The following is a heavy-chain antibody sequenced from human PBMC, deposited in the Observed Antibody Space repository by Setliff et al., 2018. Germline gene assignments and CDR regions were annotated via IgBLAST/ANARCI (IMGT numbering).Heavy chain of an antibody. Sequence: PSETLSLTCTVSGGSISSYYWSWIRQPAGKGLEWIGRIYTSGSTNYNPSLKSRVTMSVDTSKNQFSLKLSSVTAADTAVYYCARDPGMAAAGTLWFDPWGQGTLVTVSS. CDR2: IYTSGST. V-gene: IGHV4-4*07. CDR3: ARDPGMAAAGTLWFDP. J-gene: IGHJ5*02. D-gene: IGHD6-13*01. CDR1: GGSISSYY.